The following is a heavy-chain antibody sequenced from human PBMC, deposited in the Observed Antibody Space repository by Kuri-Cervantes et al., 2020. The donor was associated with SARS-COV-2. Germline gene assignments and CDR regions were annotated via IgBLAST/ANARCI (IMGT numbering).Heavy chain of an antibody. Sequence: SVKVSCKASGGTFNNQCISWVRQAPGQGLEWMGGIIPMFGTVKCAQKFQGRLTVTADDSTSIAYMELSSLSSEDTAVYYCGRGRLRGVPNYYYYYMEVWGKGTTVTVSS. V-gene: IGHV1-69*13. CDR1: GGTFNNQC. CDR3: GRGRLRGVPNYYYYYMEV. J-gene: IGHJ6*03. D-gene: IGHD3-10*01. CDR2: IIPMFGTV.